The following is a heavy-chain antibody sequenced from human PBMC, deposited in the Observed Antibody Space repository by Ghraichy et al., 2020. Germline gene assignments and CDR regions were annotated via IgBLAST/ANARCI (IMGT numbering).Heavy chain of an antibody. Sequence: GGSLRLSCAASGFTLSNYWMSWVRQAPGKGPEWVANIKQDGSDKYYVDSVKGRFTISRDNAKNSLYLQMDSLRVEDTAGYYCARGGGNFVYWCQGTLVTVS. J-gene: IGHJ4*02. D-gene: IGHD4-23*01. CDR1: GFTLSNYW. CDR2: IKQDGSDK. CDR3: ARGGGNFVY. V-gene: IGHV3-7*02.